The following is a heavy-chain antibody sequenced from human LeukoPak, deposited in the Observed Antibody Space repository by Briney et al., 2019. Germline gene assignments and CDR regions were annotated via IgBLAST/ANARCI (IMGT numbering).Heavy chain of an antibody. J-gene: IGHJ4*02. D-gene: IGHD6-19*01. Sequence: SQTLSLTCALSGDSVSSDSVVWNWIRQSPSRGLEWLGRTYYRSKWYNDYAGSVKSRITFNPDTSKNQVSLQLRSVTPGDTAVYYCARGGSGWAFDYWGRGSLVTVSS. V-gene: IGHV6-1*01. CDR3: ARGGSGWAFDY. CDR1: GDSVSSDSVV. CDR2: TYYRSKWYN.